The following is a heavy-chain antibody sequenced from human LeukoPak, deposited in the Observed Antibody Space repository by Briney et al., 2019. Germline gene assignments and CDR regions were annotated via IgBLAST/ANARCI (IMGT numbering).Heavy chain of an antibody. D-gene: IGHD4-11*01. CDR1: GYTFTSYD. V-gene: IGHV1-8*01. Sequence: GASVKVSCKASGYTFTSYDINWVRQATGQGLEWMGWMNPNSGNTGYAQKFQGRVTMTRNTSISTAYMELSSLRSEDTAVYYCARGTWGDYIVPMDVWGQGTTVTVSS. CDR2: MNPNSGNT. J-gene: IGHJ6*02. CDR3: ARGTWGDYIVPMDV.